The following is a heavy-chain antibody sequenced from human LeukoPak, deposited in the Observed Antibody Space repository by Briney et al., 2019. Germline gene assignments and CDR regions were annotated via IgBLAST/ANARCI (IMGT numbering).Heavy chain of an antibody. CDR2: IWYDGSNK. D-gene: IGHD6-19*01. V-gene: IGHV3-33*01. CDR1: GFTFSSYG. CDR3: ARDLGYSSGHPFDY. Sequence: GGSQRLSCAPSGFTFSSYGMHWVRQAPGKGLEWVALIWYDGSNKYYADSVKGRFTISRDNSKNTLYLQMNSLRAEDTAVYYCARDLGYSSGHPFDYWGQGTLVTVSS. J-gene: IGHJ4*02.